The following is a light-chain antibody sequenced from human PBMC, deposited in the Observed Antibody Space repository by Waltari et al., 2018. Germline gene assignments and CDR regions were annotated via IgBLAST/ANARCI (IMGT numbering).Light chain of an antibody. CDR1: QSVSSY. J-gene: IGKJ5*01. Sequence: EIVSTQSPATLSLSPGERATLPCRASQSVSSYLAWYQQKPGQAPRLLIYDASNRATGVPARFSGSGSETDFALTISSLEPEDFAVYYCQQRSNWPITFGQETRLEIK. CDR2: DAS. V-gene: IGKV3-11*01. CDR3: QQRSNWPIT.